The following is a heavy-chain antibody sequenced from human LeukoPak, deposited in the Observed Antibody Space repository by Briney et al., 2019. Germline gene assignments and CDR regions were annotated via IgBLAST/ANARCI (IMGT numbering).Heavy chain of an antibody. CDR3: ARAPRGGVIVSSPSYYYMDV. J-gene: IGHJ6*03. CDR1: GYTFTSYY. V-gene: IGHV1-46*01. Sequence: ASVKVSCKASGYTFTSYYMHWVRQAPGQGLEWMGIINPSGGSASYAQKFQGRVTMTRDMSTSTVYMELSSLRSEDTAVYYCARAPRGGVIVSSPSYYYMDVWGKGTTVTVSS. D-gene: IGHD3-16*02. CDR2: INPSGGSA.